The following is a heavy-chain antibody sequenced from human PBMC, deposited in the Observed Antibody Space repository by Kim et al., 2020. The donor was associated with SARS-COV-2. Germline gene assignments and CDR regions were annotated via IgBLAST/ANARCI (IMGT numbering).Heavy chain of an antibody. CDR1: GGSISSGSYY. D-gene: IGHD6-13*01. Sequence: SETLSLTCTVSGGSISSGSYYWSWIRQPAGKGLEWIGRIYTSGSTNYNPSLKSRVTISVDTSKNQFSLKLSSVTAADTAVYYCARGGSYSSSWYDYFDYWGQGTLVTVSS. CDR2: IYTSGST. CDR3: ARGGSYSSSWYDYFDY. V-gene: IGHV4-61*02. J-gene: IGHJ4*02.